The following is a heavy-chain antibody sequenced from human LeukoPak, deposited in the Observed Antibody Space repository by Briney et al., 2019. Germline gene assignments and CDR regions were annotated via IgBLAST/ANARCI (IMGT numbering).Heavy chain of an antibody. V-gene: IGHV3-23*01. CDR2: MSGSGDSI. CDR3: AKCPLYYYMDV. CDR1: GFTFSNYW. J-gene: IGHJ6*03. Sequence: GGSLRLSCAASGFTFSNYWMSWVRQAPGKGLEWVSVMSGSGDSIYYAESVKGRFTISRDNSKNTLYLQMNSLRGEDTAVYYCAKCPLYYYMDVWGKGTTVTVSS.